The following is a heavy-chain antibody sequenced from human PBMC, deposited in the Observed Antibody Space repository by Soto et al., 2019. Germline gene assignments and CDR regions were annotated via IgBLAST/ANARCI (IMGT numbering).Heavy chain of an antibody. V-gene: IGHV3-15*01. CDR3: TTDPHSTGTKY. CDR1: GFTFSDAW. J-gene: IGHJ4*02. Sequence: GSLRLSCAASGFTFSDAWMSWVRQAPGAGLEWVGLIKGKTEGGTIDYAAPVKARFTISRDASKNTLYLQMNSLKTEDTAVYYCTTDPHSTGTKYWGQGTLVTVSS. D-gene: IGHD1-1*01. CDR2: IKGKTEGGTI.